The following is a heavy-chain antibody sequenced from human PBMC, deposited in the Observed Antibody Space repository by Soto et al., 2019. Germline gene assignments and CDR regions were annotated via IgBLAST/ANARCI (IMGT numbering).Heavy chain of an antibody. V-gene: IGHV1-18*01. CDR1: GYTFTSYG. Sequence: ASVKVSCKASGYTFTSYGISWVRQAPGQGLEWMGWISAYNGNTNYAQKLQGRVTMTTDTSTSTAYMELRSLRSDDTAVYYCAIDGYYYDSSGYSSGAFDIWGQGTMVTVSS. CDR3: AIDGYYYDSSGYSSGAFDI. CDR2: ISAYNGNT. J-gene: IGHJ3*02. D-gene: IGHD3-22*01.